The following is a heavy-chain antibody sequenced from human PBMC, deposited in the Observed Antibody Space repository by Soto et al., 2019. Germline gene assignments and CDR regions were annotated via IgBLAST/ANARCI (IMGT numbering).Heavy chain of an antibody. CDR2: IKEDGSEK. CDR1: GFSFSSYW. CDR3: ARSIFGPGYYYYMDV. J-gene: IGHJ6*03. V-gene: IGHV3-7*01. Sequence: GGSLRLSCAASGFSFSSYWMSWVRQAPGKGLEWVANIKEDGSEKYYVDSVKGRFTIYRDNAKNSLYLQMNSLRGEDTAVYYCARSIFGPGYYYYMDVWGKGTTVTVSS. D-gene: IGHD3-3*01.